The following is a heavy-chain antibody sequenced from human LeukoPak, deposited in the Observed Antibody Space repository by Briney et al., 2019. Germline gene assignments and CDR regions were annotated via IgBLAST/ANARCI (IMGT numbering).Heavy chain of an antibody. Sequence: EASVKVSCKASGFTFTDYYIHWVRQAPGQGLAWMGSINPKSGGTKYAQKFQGRVTVTRDTSISATYMELSRLTSDGTAVYYCARDPPAAGSTEFDFWGQGTLVTVSS. V-gene: IGHV1-2*02. CDR2: INPKSGGT. CDR1: GFTFTDYY. J-gene: IGHJ4*02. CDR3: ARDPPAAGSTEFDF. D-gene: IGHD6-13*01.